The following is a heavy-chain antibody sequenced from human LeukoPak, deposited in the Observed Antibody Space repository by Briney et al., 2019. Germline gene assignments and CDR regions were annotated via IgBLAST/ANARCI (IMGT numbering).Heavy chain of an antibody. Sequence: PGGSLRLSCAASGFTFSNAWMSWVRQAPGKGLEWVSAISGSGGSTYYADSVKGRFTISRDNSKNTLYLQMNSLRAEDTAVYYCAKSGSVYYDFWSGYHYFDYWGQGTLVTVSS. J-gene: IGHJ4*02. V-gene: IGHV3-23*01. D-gene: IGHD3-3*01. CDR3: AKSGSVYYDFWSGYHYFDY. CDR2: ISGSGGST. CDR1: GFTFSNAW.